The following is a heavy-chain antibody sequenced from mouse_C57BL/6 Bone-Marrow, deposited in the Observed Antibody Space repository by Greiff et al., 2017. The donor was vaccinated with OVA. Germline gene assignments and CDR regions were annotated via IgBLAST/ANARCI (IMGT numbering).Heavy chain of an antibody. CDR2: ISSGGSYT. CDR3: ARTWDEALYFDY. V-gene: IGHV5-6*01. CDR1: GFTFSSYG. Sequence: EVKLVESGGDLVKPGGSLKLSCAASGFTFSSYGMSWVRQTPDKRLEWVATISSGGSYTYYPDSVKGRFTISRDNAKNTLYLQMSSLKSEDTAMYYCARTWDEALYFDYWGQGTTLTVSS. D-gene: IGHD4-1*01. J-gene: IGHJ2*01.